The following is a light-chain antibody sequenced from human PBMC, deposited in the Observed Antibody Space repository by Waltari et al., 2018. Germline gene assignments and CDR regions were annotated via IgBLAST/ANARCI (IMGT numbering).Light chain of an antibody. Sequence: EIVMTQSPVTLSVSPGERATLSCRASQTISSKLAWYQQQPGQAPRLLIYGVSTRATGISARFGGSGSGTECTLTISSLQSEDFAVYYCQQYNNWPLTFGQGTRLEIK. V-gene: IGKV3-15*01. CDR3: QQYNNWPLT. CDR1: QTISSK. CDR2: GVS. J-gene: IGKJ5*01.